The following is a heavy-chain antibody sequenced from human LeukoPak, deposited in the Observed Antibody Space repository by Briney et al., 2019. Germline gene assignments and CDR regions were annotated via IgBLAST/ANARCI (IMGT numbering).Heavy chain of an antibody. V-gene: IGHV1-69*13. CDR2: IIPIFGTA. CDR1: GGTFSSYA. D-gene: IGHD1-26*01. CDR3: ARGVAATQPFDY. J-gene: IGHJ4*02. Sequence: VKVPCKASGGTFSSYAISWVRQAPGQGLEWMGGIIPIFGTANYAQKFPPRLPITPHQSTTTPYMELSSLRSEDTAVYYCARGVAATQPFDYWGQGTLVTVSS.